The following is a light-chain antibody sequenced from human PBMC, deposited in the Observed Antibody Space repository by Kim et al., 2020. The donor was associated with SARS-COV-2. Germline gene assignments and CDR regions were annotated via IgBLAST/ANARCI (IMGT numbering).Light chain of an antibody. CDR3: QTWGTGIVV. Sequence: ASVTLTCTLSSGHSSYAIAWHQQQPEKGPRYLMKLNSDGSHSKGDGIPARFSGSSSGAERYLTISSLQSEDEADYYCQTWGTGIVVFGGGTQLTVL. V-gene: IGLV4-69*01. J-gene: IGLJ2*01. CDR2: LNSDGSH. CDR1: SGHSSYA.